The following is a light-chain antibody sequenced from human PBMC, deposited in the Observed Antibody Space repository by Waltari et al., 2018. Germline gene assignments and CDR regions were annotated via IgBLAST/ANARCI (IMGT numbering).Light chain of an antibody. CDR2: CAS. Sequence: EIVMTQSPATLSVSPGERATLPCRASQSVSSNLAWYQQKPGQAPRLLIYCASTRAPGIPARFSGSGSGTEFTLTISSLQSEDFAVYYCQQYNNWPWTFGQGTKVEIK. CDR1: QSVSSN. V-gene: IGKV3-15*01. J-gene: IGKJ1*01. CDR3: QQYNNWPWT.